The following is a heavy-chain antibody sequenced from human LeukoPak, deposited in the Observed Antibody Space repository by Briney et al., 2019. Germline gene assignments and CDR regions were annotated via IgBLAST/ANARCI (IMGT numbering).Heavy chain of an antibody. CDR1: GFTFTSYT. Sequence: GGSLRLSCAASGFTFTSYTMNWVRQAPGKGLEWVASIGTTSTFIHYADSVKGRFTISRDNAQNSLYLQMNSLRAEDTAVYYCARSSGWYGWGQGTLVTVSS. J-gene: IGHJ4*02. V-gene: IGHV3-21*01. D-gene: IGHD6-19*01. CDR2: IGTTSTFI. CDR3: ARSSGWYG.